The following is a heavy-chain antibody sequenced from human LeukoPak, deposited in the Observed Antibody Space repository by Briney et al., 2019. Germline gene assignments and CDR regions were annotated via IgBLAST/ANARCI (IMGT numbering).Heavy chain of an antibody. J-gene: IGHJ4*02. CDR1: GYTFSNHG. D-gene: IGHD3-10*01. Sequence: ASVKVSCKASGYTFSNHGINWFRQAPGQGLEWMGWISPYTGNKNYAHNIQDRVTMTTDTSTTTAYMELRSLRSDDTAVYYCSRGVYYGSGSSLADYWGQGTLVTVSS. CDR3: SRGVYYGSGSSLADY. CDR2: ISPYTGNK. V-gene: IGHV1-18*04.